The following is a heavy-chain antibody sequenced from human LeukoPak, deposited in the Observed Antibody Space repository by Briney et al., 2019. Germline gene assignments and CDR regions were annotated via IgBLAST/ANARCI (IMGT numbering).Heavy chain of an antibody. J-gene: IGHJ4*02. V-gene: IGHV4-34*01. Sequence: SETLSLTCAVYGGSFSGYYWSWIRQPPGKGLEWIGEINHNGSTNYNPSLKSRVTISVDTSKNQFSPKLSSVTAADTAVYYCARAGYYYGSGSYYKPPFDYWGQGTLVTVSS. CDR1: GGSFSGYY. CDR2: INHNGST. CDR3: ARAGYYYGSGSYYKPPFDY. D-gene: IGHD3-10*01.